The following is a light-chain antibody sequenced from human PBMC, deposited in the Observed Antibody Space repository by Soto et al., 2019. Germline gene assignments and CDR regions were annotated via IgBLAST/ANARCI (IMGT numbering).Light chain of an antibody. CDR2: DNS. CDR1: NIDSRT. J-gene: IGLJ1*01. Sequence: ELTQPPSVSVAPGQTATISCGENNIDSRTVHWYQQKPGQAPLLVVYDNSFRPSGIPNRFSGSNSGNTATLTISRVEAGDEADYYCQVWDNVDDHIDVFGTGTKVTVL. CDR3: QVWDNVDDHIDV. V-gene: IGLV3-21*02.